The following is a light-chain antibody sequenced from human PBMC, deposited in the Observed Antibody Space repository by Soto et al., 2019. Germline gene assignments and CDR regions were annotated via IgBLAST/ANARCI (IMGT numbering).Light chain of an antibody. Sequence: EIVFTQSPSTLSLSQGERATLSCRASQSVASGHLAWYQQTPGQAPRLLVSDASSRATGIPDRFSGSASGTDFTLTVSRLEPEDSAMYYCQQYGTAPITFGQGTRLEI. V-gene: IGKV3-20*01. CDR3: QQYGTAPIT. CDR1: QSVASGH. J-gene: IGKJ5*01. CDR2: DAS.